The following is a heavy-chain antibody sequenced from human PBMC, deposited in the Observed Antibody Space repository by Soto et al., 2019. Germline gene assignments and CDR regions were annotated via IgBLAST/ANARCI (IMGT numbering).Heavy chain of an antibody. CDR1: GFTFSDHY. D-gene: IGHD2-15*01. CDR2: ISSRGDTL. J-gene: IGHJ4*02. CDR3: ARELGYCSGGRCYAAYDY. Sequence: GGSLRLSCAASGFTFSDHYMTWVRQAPGKGLEWVSYISSRGDTLYYADSVKGRFTISRDNARNSLYLQMNSLRAEDTAVYYCARELGYCSGGRCYAAYDYRGRGTLVTVSS. V-gene: IGHV3-11*01.